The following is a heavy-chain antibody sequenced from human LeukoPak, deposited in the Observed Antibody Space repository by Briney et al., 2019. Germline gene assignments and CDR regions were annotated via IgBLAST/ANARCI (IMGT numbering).Heavy chain of an antibody. Sequence: GGSLRLSCAVSGFTLSSSEMNWVRQAPGKGLEWVSSISHSGTYIYYADSVKGRFTLSRDTSKNSLFLQVNSLRAEDTAVYYCAREAVPGTGWFDPWGQGTLVTVSS. CDR2: ISHSGTYI. V-gene: IGHV3-21*01. CDR3: AREAVPGTGWFDP. J-gene: IGHJ5*02. CDR1: GFTLSSSE. D-gene: IGHD6-19*01.